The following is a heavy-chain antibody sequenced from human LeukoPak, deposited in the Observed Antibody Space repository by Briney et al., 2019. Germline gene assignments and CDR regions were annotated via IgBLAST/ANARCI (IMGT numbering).Heavy chain of an antibody. Sequence: SETLSLTCAVSGYSISSGYYWGWTRQPPGKGLEWIGSIYHSGSTYYNPSLKSPVTISVDTSKNQFSLKLSSVTAADTAVYYCARRVVVIAIRDAFDIWGQGTMVTVSS. J-gene: IGHJ3*02. D-gene: IGHD2-21*01. V-gene: IGHV4-38-2*01. CDR2: IYHSGST. CDR1: GYSISSGYY. CDR3: ARRVVVIAIRDAFDI.